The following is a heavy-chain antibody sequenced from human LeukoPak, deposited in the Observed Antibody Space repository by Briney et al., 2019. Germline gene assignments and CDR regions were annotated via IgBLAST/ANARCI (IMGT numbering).Heavy chain of an antibody. Sequence: SETLSLTCAVYGGSFSGYYWSWIRQPPGKGLEWIGEINHSGSTNYNPSLKSRVTISVDTSKNQFSLKLSSVTAADTAVYYCARHFRVTMVRGVPNRYFVYWGQGTLVTVSS. V-gene: IGHV4-34*01. D-gene: IGHD3-10*01. CDR2: INHSGST. CDR1: GGSFSGYY. J-gene: IGHJ4*02. CDR3: ARHFRVTMVRGVPNRYFVY.